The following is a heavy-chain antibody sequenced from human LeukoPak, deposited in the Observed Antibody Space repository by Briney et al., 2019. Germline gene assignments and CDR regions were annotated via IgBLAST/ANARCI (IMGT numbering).Heavy chain of an antibody. D-gene: IGHD3-16*01. Sequence: HPGGSLRLSCAASGFTFSSYSMNWVRQAPGKGLEWVAVILHDGSQEKYADSVKGRFTISRDNSKNTLFLQMNSLRAEDTAVYYCARDDALGDNALDIWGQGTMVTVSS. CDR2: ILHDGSQE. CDR3: ARDDALGDNALDI. CDR1: GFTFSSYS. V-gene: IGHV3-33*08. J-gene: IGHJ3*02.